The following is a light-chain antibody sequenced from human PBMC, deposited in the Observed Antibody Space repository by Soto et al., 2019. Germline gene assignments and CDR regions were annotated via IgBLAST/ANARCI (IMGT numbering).Light chain of an antibody. CDR3: QQRSSGPWT. Sequence: EIVLTQSPATLSLSPGERATLSCRASQSVSNFLAWYQQKPGQAPRLLISDASNRDTGIPGRFSGSGSGTDFSLTISSLEPEDFAIYYCQQRSSGPWTFGQGTKVEIK. J-gene: IGKJ1*01. V-gene: IGKV3-11*01. CDR1: QSVSNF. CDR2: DAS.